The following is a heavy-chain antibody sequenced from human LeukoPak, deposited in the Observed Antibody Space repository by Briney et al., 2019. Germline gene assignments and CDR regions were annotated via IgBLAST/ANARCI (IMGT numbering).Heavy chain of an antibody. Sequence: GGSLRLSCAASGFTFSSYSRNWVRQAPGKGLEWVSSISSSSSYIYYADSVKGRFTISRDNAKNSLYLQMNSLRAEDTAVYYCARDSLYCGGDCHLGYWGQGTLVTVSS. J-gene: IGHJ4*02. V-gene: IGHV3-21*01. CDR1: GFTFSSYS. CDR3: ARDSLYCGGDCHLGY. D-gene: IGHD2-21*02. CDR2: ISSSSSYI.